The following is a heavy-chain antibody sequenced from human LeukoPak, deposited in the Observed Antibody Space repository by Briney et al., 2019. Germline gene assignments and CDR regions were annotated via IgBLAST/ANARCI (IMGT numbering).Heavy chain of an antibody. Sequence: SETLSLTCTVSGGSISSSSYYWGWIRQPPGKGLEWIGSIYYSGITYYSPSLKSRVTISVDTSKNQFSLKLTSVTAADTAVFYCARDLGYWGQGTLVTVSS. V-gene: IGHV4-39*07. J-gene: IGHJ4*02. CDR2: IYYSGIT. CDR3: ARDLGY. CDR1: GGSISSSSYY.